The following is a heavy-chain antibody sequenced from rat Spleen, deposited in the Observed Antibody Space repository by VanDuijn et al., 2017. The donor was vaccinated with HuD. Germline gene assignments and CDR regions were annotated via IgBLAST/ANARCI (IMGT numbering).Heavy chain of an antibody. Sequence: EVQLVESDGGLVQPGRSLKLSCAASGFTFSDYYMAWDRQAPTKGLEWVATISYDGSSTYYRDSVKGRFTISRDNAKSTLYLQMDSLRSEDTATYYCATGGLDTTLTDAWGQGASVTVSS. CDR3: ATGGLDTTLTDA. CDR2: ISYDGSST. D-gene: IGHD1-4*01. J-gene: IGHJ4*01. CDR1: GFTFSDYY. V-gene: IGHV5-29*01.